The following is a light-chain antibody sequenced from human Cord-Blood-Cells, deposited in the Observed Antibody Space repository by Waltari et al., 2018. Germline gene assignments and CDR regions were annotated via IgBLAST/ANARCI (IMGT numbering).Light chain of an antibody. J-gene: IGLJ2*01. CDR3: QSYDSSLSGVV. V-gene: IGLV1-40*01. CDR2: GNS. Sequence: QSVLTQPPSVSGAPGQRVTISCTGSSSNIGAGYDVHWYQPLPGTAPKLHIYGNSSRPSGVPDRFSGSKSGTSASLAITGLQAEDEADYYCQSYDSSLSGVVFGGGTKLTVL. CDR1: SSNIGAGYD.